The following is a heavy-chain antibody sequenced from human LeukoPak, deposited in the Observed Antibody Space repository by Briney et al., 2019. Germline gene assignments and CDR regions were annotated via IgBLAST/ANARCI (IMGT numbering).Heavy chain of an antibody. J-gene: IGHJ3*02. V-gene: IGHV3-21*01. CDR2: IYSGGST. CDR1: GFTFSSYS. D-gene: IGHD6-13*01. CDR3: ARSGIAAAVAFDI. Sequence: NPGGSLRLSCAASGFTFSSYSMNWVRQAPGKGLEWVSVIYSGGSTYYADSVKGRFTISRDNAKNSLYLQMNSLRAEDTAVYYCARSGIAAAVAFDIWGQGTMVTVSS.